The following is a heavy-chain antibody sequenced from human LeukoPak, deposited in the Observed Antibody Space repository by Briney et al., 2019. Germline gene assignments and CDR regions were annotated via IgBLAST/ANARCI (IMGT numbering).Heavy chain of an antibody. CDR3: VRQYSSGWNYYYGMDV. D-gene: IGHD6-19*01. J-gene: IGHJ6*02. V-gene: IGHV6-1*01. CDR2: TYYRSKWYN. Sequence: SQTLSLTCAISGDSVSSNSAACHWIRQSPSRGLEWLGRTYYRSKWYNDYAVSVKSRININPDTSKNQFSLHLNSVTPEDTAVYYCVRQYSSGWNYYYGMDVWGQGTTVTVSS. CDR1: GDSVSSNSAA.